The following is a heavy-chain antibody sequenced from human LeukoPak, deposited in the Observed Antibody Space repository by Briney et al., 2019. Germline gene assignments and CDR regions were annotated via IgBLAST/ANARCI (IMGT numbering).Heavy chain of an antibody. Sequence: GGSLRPSCAASGFTFSSYSMNWVRQAPGKGLEWVSSISSSSSYIYYADSVKGRFTISRDNAKNSLYLQMNSLRAEDTAVYYCASLGYDILTGYADGVFDYWGQGTLVTVSS. CDR1: GFTFSSYS. V-gene: IGHV3-21*01. J-gene: IGHJ4*02. CDR3: ASLGYDILTGYADGVFDY. D-gene: IGHD3-9*01. CDR2: ISSSSSYI.